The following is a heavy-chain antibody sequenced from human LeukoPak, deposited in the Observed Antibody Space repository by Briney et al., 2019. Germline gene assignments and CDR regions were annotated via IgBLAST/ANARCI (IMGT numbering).Heavy chain of an antibody. J-gene: IGHJ3*02. V-gene: IGHV4-61*01. CDR1: GYSISSGYY. CDR2: IYYSGST. CDR3: AREVRGANDAFDI. D-gene: IGHD3-10*01. Sequence: SETLSLTCTVSGYSISSGYYWSWIRQPPGKGLEWIGYIYYSGSTNYNPSLKSRVTISVDTSKNQFSLKLSSVTAADTAVYYCAREVRGANDAFDIWGQGTMVTVSS.